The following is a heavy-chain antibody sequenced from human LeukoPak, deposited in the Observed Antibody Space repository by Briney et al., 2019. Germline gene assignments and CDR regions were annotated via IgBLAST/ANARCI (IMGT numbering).Heavy chain of an antibody. CDR1: ELTFSLYA. Sequence: GGSLRLSCAASELTFSLYAMNWVRQAPGKGLEWVSYINDVSSDIHYADSVKGRFTISRGNAKNTLSLQMNSLRAEDTAVYYCARDTYQPGLIDCWGQGTLVTVSS. CDR3: ARDTYQPGLIDC. J-gene: IGHJ4*02. D-gene: IGHD2-2*01. CDR2: INDVSSDI. V-gene: IGHV3-21*05.